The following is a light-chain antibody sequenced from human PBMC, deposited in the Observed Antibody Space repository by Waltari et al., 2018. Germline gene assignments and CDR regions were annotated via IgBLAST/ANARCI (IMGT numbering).Light chain of an antibody. J-gene: IGKJ1*01. CDR2: GTS. Sequence: DTVLTQSPGTLSLSPGERATLSCRASQTISSDYLAWYQQRPGQAPKLLIYGTSSRATGSSDRFSGSGSGTDFTLTISKLEPEDFAVYYCQQYGRSFGQGTKVEIK. CDR3: QQYGRS. CDR1: QTISSDY. V-gene: IGKV3-20*01.